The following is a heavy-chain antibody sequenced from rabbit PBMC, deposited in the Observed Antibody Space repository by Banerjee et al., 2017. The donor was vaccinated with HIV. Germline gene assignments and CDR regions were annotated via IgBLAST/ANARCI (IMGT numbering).Heavy chain of an antibody. V-gene: IGHV1S45*01. D-gene: IGHD4-1*01. CDR3: ARDLAGVIGWNFGL. Sequence: QQQLVESGGGLVQPGGSLKLSCKASVLDFSDYGISWVRQAPGKGLEWIACINTISGDTVYATWAKGRFTISKASWTTVTLQMTSLTAADTASYFCARDLAGVIGWNFGLWGPGTRHRL. J-gene: IGHJ4*01. CDR1: VLDFSDYG. CDR2: INTISGDT.